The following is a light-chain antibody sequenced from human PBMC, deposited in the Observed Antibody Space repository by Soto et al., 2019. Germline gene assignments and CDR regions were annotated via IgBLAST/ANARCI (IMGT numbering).Light chain of an antibody. CDR1: SSNIGAGYD. CDR3: AAWDDSLNGNYV. J-gene: IGLJ1*01. V-gene: IGLV1-40*01. Sequence: QSVLTQPPSVSGAPGQRVTISCTGSSSNIGAGYDVHWYQQLPGTAPKLLIYGNSNRPSGVPDRFSGSKSGTSASLAITGLQAEDEADYYCAAWDDSLNGNYVLGTGTKVTVL. CDR2: GNS.